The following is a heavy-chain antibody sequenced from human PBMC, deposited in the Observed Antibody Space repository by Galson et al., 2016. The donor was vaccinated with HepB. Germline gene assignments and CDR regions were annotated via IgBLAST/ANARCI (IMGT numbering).Heavy chain of an antibody. CDR2: IRGNNDDT. J-gene: IGHJ6*02. D-gene: IGHD6-13*01. CDR3: AKERVAAAGVGYGMDV. V-gene: IGHV3-23*01. Sequence: GTGLEWVSGIRGNNDDTYYADSVKGRFTISRDRSKNTLLLQMNSLRAEDSAVYYCAKERVAAAGVGYGMDVWGQGTTVTVS.